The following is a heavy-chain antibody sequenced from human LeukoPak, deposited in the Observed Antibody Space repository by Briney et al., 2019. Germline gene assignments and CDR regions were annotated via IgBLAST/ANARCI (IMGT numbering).Heavy chain of an antibody. CDR2: IYYSGST. J-gene: IGHJ4*02. D-gene: IGHD2-2*01. CDR3: ARVRSSLFDY. V-gene: IGHV4-59*12. CDR1: GGSISSYY. Sequence: PSETLSLTCTVSGGSISSYYWSWIRQPPGKGLEWIGYIYYSGSTYYNPSLKSRVTISVDTSKNQFSLKLSSVTAADTAVYYCARVRSSLFDYWGQGTLVTVSS.